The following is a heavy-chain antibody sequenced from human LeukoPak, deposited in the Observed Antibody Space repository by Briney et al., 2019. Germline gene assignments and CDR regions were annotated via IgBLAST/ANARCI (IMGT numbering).Heavy chain of an antibody. CDR3: ARDLDGSGTSSF. D-gene: IGHD3-10*01. V-gene: IGHV4-4*02. CDR1: GGSISSSNW. Sequence: PSGTLFLTCAVSGGSISSSNWWSWVRQPPGKGLEWIGEIYHSGTTNYNPSLKSRVTISVDKSKNQFSLKLSSVTAADTAVYYCARDLDGSGTSSFWGQGTLVTVSS. CDR2: IYHSGTT. J-gene: IGHJ4*02.